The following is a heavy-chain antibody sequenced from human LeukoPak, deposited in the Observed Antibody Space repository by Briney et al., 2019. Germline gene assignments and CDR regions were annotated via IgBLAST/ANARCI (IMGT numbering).Heavy chain of an antibody. CDR2: LNPNSGGT. J-gene: IGHJ5*02. Sequence: ASVKVSCKASGYTFTGYYMHWVRQAPGQGLEWMGWLNPNSGGTNYAQKFQGRVTMTRDTSISTAYMELSRLRSDDTAVYYCARDQDMTDIVVVPAAISAWFDPWGQGTLVTVSS. V-gene: IGHV1-2*02. CDR1: GYTFTGYY. D-gene: IGHD2-2*02. CDR3: ARDQDMTDIVVVPAAISAWFDP.